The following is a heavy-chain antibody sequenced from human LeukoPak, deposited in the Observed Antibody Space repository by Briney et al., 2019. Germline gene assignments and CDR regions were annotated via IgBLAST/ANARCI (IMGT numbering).Heavy chain of an antibody. Sequence: GASVKVSCKASGYTFTDYYIHWVRQAPGQGLEWMAWINPNSGGTYYAQNFHDRITLTRDTSISTAYMEPSRQRSDDTAIYYCARANALYCSSTSCLFDYWGQGTLVTVSS. V-gene: IGHV1-2*02. CDR2: INPNSGGT. CDR3: ARANALYCSSTSCLFDY. CDR1: GYTFTDYY. D-gene: IGHD2-2*01. J-gene: IGHJ4*02.